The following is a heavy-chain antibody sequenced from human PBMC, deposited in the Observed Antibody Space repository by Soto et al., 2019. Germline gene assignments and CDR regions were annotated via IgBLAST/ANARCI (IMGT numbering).Heavy chain of an antibody. Sequence: QVQLVESGGGVVQPGRSLTLSCAASGFIFSSYGMHWVRQAPGKGLQWVAVIWYDGSNTYYADSVKGRFTISRDNSNNTLYLPMNSLRAEDTAVYYCARGLRAAAGRDYFQYWGQGTLVTVSS. CDR3: ARGLRAAAGRDYFQY. CDR1: GFIFSSYG. CDR2: IWYDGSNT. V-gene: IGHV3-33*01. J-gene: IGHJ1*01. D-gene: IGHD6-13*01.